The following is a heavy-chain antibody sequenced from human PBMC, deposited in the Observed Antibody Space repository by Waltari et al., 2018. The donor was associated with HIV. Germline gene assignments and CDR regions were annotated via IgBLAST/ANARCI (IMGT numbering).Heavy chain of an antibody. D-gene: IGHD2-2*01. CDR2: IYPGDSAT. CDR3: ARMWDFCTSASCYSGGDYGLDV. V-gene: IGHV5-51*01. CDR1: GYSFATYL. Sequence: DVQLVQSGAEVKQPGESLKISCKGSGYSFATYLIAWVRQMLGKGLEWMGIIYPGDSATRYSPSVEGQVTISADKSVNTAYLQWGSLEASDTAMYFCARMWDFCTSASCYSGGDYGLDVWGQGTTVTVSS. J-gene: IGHJ6*02.